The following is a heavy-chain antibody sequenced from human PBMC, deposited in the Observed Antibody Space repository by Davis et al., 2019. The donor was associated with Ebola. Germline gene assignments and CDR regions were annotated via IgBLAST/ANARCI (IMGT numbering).Heavy chain of an antibody. CDR1: GDSVSSNSAA. J-gene: IGHJ3*02. Sequence: HSQTLSLTCAISGDSVSSNSAAWNWIRQSPSRGLEWLGRTYYRSKWYNDYAVSVKSRIIINPDTSKNQFSLQLNSVTPEDTAVYFCAREADTAMGDAFDIWGQGTMVTVSS. D-gene: IGHD5-18*01. CDR2: TYYRSKWYN. V-gene: IGHV6-1*01. CDR3: AREADTAMGDAFDI.